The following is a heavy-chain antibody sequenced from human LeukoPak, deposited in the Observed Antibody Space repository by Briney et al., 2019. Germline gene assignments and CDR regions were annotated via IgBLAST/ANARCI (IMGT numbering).Heavy chain of an antibody. J-gene: IGHJ4*02. CDR1: GFTFSHYA. Sequence: GGSLRLSCETSGFTFSHYAMSWVHQNPGKGLEWVSAISGSGSRTYYADSVKARFTVSRDNSKNILYLQMHSLTVEDTAIYFCAKDYNSFDFWGQGTLVTVSS. CDR3: AKDYNSFDF. CDR2: ISGSGSRT. V-gene: IGHV3-23*01.